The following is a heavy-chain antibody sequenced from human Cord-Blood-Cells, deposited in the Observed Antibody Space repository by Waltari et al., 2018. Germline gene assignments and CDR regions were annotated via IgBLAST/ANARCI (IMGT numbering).Heavy chain of an antibody. V-gene: IGHV4-34*01. CDR2: INHSGST. J-gene: IGHJ1*01. CDR1: GGSFSGYY. Sequence: QVQLQQWGAGLLKPSETLSLTCAVYGGSFSGYYWSWIHQPPGKGLEWIGEINHSGSTNYNPSLKSRVTISVDTSKNQFSLKLSSVTAADTAVYYCARGGDIVVVPAAIAYFQHWGQGTLVTVSS. D-gene: IGHD2-2*02. CDR3: ARGGDIVVVPAAIAYFQH.